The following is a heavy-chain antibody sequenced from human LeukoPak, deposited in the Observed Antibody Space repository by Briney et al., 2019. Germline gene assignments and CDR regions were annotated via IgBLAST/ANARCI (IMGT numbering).Heavy chain of an antibody. J-gene: IGHJ5*02. CDR1: GGSISSSSYY. V-gene: IGHV4-39*07. D-gene: IGHD3-3*01. CDR2: IYYSGST. Sequence: SGTLSLTCTVSGGSISSSSYYWGWIRQPPGKGLEWIESIYYSGSTYYNPSLKSRVTISVDTSKNQFSLKLSSVTAADTAVYYCARDRGITIFGMFDPWGQGTLVTVSS. CDR3: ARDRGITIFGMFDP.